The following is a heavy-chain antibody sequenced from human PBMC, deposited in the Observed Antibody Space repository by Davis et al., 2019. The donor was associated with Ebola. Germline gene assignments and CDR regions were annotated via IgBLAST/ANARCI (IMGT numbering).Heavy chain of an antibody. D-gene: IGHD4-23*01. CDR2: IVPIFGAA. V-gene: IGHV1-69*06. Sequence: SVKVSCKASGGTFSSYPVSWVRQAPGQGLEWMGHIVPIFGAADYPEKFQGRVTITADKSTSTAYMELSSLRSEDTAVYYCARDSPYYGGNRGYFDLWGRGTLVTVSS. CDR1: GGTFSSYP. CDR3: ARDSPYYGGNRGYFDL. J-gene: IGHJ2*01.